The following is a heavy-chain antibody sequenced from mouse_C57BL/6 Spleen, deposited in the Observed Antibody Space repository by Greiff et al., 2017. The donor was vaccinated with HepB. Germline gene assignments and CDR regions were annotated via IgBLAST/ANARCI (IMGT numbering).Heavy chain of an antibody. D-gene: IGHD2-1*01. V-gene: IGHV1-64*01. CDR1: GYTFTSYW. CDR2: IHPNSGST. Sequence: QVQLQQSGAELVKPGASVKLSCKASGYTFTSYWMHWVKQRPGQGLEWIGMIHPNSGSTNYNEKFKSKATLTVDKSSSTAYMQLSSLTSEDSAVYYCARRDGNFYYFDYWGQGTTLTVSS. CDR3: ARRDGNFYYFDY. J-gene: IGHJ2*01.